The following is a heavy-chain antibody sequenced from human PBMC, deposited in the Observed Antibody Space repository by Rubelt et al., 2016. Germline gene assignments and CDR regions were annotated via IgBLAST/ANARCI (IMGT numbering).Heavy chain of an antibody. CDR2: INHSGST. D-gene: IGHD4-17*01. CDR1: GGTFSGYL. Sequence: QVQLQQWGAGLLKPSETLSLTCAVYGGTFSGYLWSWIRQPPGKGLEWIGEINHSGSTNYNPSLKSRDTISVDTSKNQFSLKLNTVTAADTTMDYCASQKGGTVSTWGQGTLVTVSS. V-gene: IGHV4-34*08. J-gene: IGHJ4*02. CDR3: ASQKGGTVST.